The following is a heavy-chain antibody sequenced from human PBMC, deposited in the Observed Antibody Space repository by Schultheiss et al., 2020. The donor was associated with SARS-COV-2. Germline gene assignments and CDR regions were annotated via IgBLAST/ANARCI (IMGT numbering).Heavy chain of an antibody. CDR1: GYTFTGYY. CDR2: INPNSGGT. CDR3: ARDRRDQYFDY. Sequence: GGSLRLSCKASGYTFTGYYMHWVRQAPGQGLEWMGWINPNSGGTNYAQKFQGRVTMTRDTSISTAYMELSRLRSDDTAVYYCARDRRDQYFDYWGQGTLVTVSS. J-gene: IGHJ4*02. V-gene: IGHV1-2*02.